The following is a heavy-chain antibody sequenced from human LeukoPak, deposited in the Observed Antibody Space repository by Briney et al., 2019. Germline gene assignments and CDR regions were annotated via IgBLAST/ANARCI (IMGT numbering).Heavy chain of an antibody. V-gene: IGHV3-30*18. CDR2: ISYDGSNK. D-gene: IGHD1-26*01. CDR3: AKSPSGRSRISRFDY. J-gene: IGHJ4*02. CDR1: GFTFSSYG. Sequence: GGSLRLSCAASGFTFSSYGMHWVRQAPGKGLEWVAVISYDGSNKYYADSVNGRFTISRDNSKNTLSLQMNSLRAEDTAVYYCAKSPSGRSRISRFDYWGQEILVTVSS.